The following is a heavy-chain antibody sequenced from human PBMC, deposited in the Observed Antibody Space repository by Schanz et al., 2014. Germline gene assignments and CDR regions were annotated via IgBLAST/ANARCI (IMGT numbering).Heavy chain of an antibody. J-gene: IGHJ2*01. CDR3: VRVPSRYVSFDL. D-gene: IGHD3-16*01. CDR2: IRPDNGHT. CDR1: GYTFTDYG. V-gene: IGHV1-18*01. Sequence: QVQLVQSGAEVRKPGASVKVSCKASGYTFTDYGLSWVRQAPGQGLEWLGWIRPDNGHTTYSQKVRDRVIFTTDTSASTAYMELRSLRSDDTAHYYGVRVPSRYVSFDLWGRGTLVTVSS.